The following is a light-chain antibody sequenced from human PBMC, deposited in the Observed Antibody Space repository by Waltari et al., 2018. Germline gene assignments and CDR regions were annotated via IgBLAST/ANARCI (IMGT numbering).Light chain of an antibody. CDR3: QQRYSWPLT. J-gene: IGKJ4*01. Sequence: EIVFTQSPDTLSLCRGERATHSCWACQNVRTYLAWYQQNHGQAPRLFISDVSNRATGIPARFSGSGSGTDFTLTISSLEPEDFAIYYCQQRYSWPLTFGGGTKVEIK. V-gene: IGKV3-11*01. CDR2: DVS. CDR1: QNVRTY.